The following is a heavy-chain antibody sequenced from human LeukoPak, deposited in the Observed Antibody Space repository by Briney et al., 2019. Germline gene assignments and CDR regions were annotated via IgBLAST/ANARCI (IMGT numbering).Heavy chain of an antibody. V-gene: IGHV3-23*01. Sequence: GGSLRLSCAASGFTFSGYAMAWVRQAPGKGLEWVSSITGSGDYTYYIDSVKGRFTISRDNSKNILYLQMNSLRGEDTALYYCAKDGLYYDGSAHVYYFDYWGQGTLVAVSS. CDR1: GFTFSGYA. CDR3: AKDGLYYDGSAHVYYFDY. D-gene: IGHD3-22*01. CDR2: ITGSGDYT. J-gene: IGHJ4*02.